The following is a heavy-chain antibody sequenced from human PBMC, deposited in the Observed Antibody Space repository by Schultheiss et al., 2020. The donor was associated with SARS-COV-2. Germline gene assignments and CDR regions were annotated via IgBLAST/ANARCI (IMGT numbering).Heavy chain of an antibody. Sequence: QTLSLTCTVSGGSISSGGYYWSWIRQHPGKGLEWIGYIYYSGSTNYNPSLKSRVTISVDTSKNQFSLKLSSVTAADTAVYYCARSRIAARPTPARDYYYYGMDVWGQGTTVTVSS. CDR2: IYYSGST. J-gene: IGHJ6*02. CDR1: GGSISSGGYY. V-gene: IGHV4-31*03. CDR3: ARSRIAARPTPARDYYYYGMDV. D-gene: IGHD6-6*01.